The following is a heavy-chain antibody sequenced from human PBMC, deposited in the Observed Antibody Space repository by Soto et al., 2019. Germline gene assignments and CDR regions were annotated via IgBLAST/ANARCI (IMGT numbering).Heavy chain of an antibody. CDR1: GGTFSSYA. CDR2: IIPIFGTA. J-gene: IGHJ4*02. D-gene: IGHD3-3*01. CDR3: ARPLRVLEWFLLTN. V-gene: IGHV1-69*01. Sequence: QVQLVQSGAEVQKPGSSVKVSCKASGGTFSSYAISWVRQAPGQGLEWMGGIIPIFGTANYAQKFQGRITITGDESTSTAYMETSSQRSEHTAVYYCARPLRVLEWFLLTNCGQGTLVTVSS.